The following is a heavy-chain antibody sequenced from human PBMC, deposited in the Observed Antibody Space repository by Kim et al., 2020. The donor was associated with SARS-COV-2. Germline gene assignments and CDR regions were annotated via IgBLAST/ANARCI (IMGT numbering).Heavy chain of an antibody. CDR1: GFTFSSYG. CDR3: ARVDISGSYLAGLDY. V-gene: IGHV3-33*01. D-gene: IGHD3-10*01. J-gene: IGHJ4*02. CDR2: IWYDGSNK. Sequence: GGSLRLSCAASGFTFSSYGMHWVRQAPGKGLEWVAVIWYDGSNKYYADSVKGRFTISRDNSKNTLYLQMNSLRAEDTAVYYCARVDISGSYLAGLDYWGQGTLVTVSS.